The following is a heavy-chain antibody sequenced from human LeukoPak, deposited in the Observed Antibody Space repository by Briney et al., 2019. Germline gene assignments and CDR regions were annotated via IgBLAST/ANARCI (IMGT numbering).Heavy chain of an antibody. J-gene: IGHJ4*02. V-gene: IGHV4-38-2*02. CDR3: AKGDHYYGSGSYYTGHDY. CDR2: IYHSGST. CDR1: GSSISSGYY. D-gene: IGHD3-10*01. Sequence: SETLSLTCTVSGSSISSGYYWGWIRQPPGKGLEWIGSIYHSGSTYYNPSLKSRVTISVDTSKNQFSLKLSSVTAADTAVYYCAKGDHYYGSGSYYTGHDYWGQGTLVTVSS.